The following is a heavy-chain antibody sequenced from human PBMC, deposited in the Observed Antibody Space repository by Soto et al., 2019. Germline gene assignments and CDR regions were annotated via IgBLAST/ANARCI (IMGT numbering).Heavy chain of an antibody. CDR3: ARDQGERIYYYYYGMDV. D-gene: IGHD3-16*01. V-gene: IGHV3-7*01. CDR2: IKQDGSEK. CDR1: GFTFSSYW. Sequence: EVQLVESGGGLVQPGGSLRLSCAASGFTFSSYWMSWVRQAPGKGLEWVANIKQDGSEKYYVDSVKGRFTISRDNAKNSLYLQMNSLRAADTAVYYCARDQGERIYYYYYGMDVWGQGTTVTVSS. J-gene: IGHJ6*02.